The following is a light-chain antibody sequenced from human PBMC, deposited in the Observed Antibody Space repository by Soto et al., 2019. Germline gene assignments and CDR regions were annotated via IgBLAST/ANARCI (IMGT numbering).Light chain of an antibody. CDR2: DVT. J-gene: IGLJ2*01. V-gene: IGLV2-11*01. CDR3: FSYAGRYVI. Sequence: QSALTQPRSVSGSPGQSVTISCTGNSSDVGGYKYVSWYQQHPGKAPKLMIYDVTKRPSGVPDRFSGSESGNTASLTISGLQAEDEADYYCFSYAGRYVIFGGGTKLTVL. CDR1: SSDVGGYKY.